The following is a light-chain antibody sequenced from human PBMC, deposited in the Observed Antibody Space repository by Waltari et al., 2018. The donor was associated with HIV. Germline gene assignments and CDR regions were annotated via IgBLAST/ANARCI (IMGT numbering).Light chain of an antibody. CDR1: TSCTNNP. Sequence: EIVLTQSPGTLSLSPGSRATLSLRARTSCTNNPLAWSQQKPGHAPRLLIDGASSRATGIPDRFSGSGSGTDFTLTISRLEPEDCAVYYCQQYGGSSFTCGPGTKVDSK. CDR2: GAS. V-gene: IGKV3-20*01. J-gene: IGKJ3*01. CDR3: QQYGGSSFT.